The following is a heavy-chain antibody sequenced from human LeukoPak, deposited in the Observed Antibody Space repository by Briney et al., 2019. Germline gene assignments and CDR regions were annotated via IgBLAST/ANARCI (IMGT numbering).Heavy chain of an antibody. Sequence: SETLSLTCTVSGGSISSGGYYWRWIRQHPGTGLEWIGYIYYSGSTYYNPSLKSRVTISVDTSRNQFSLKLSSVTAADTAVYYCARDHNCSGGSCYDNWFDPWGQGTPVTVSS. CDR2: IYYSGST. D-gene: IGHD2-15*01. CDR3: ARDHNCSGGSCYDNWFDP. CDR1: GGSISSGGYY. J-gene: IGHJ5*02. V-gene: IGHV4-31*03.